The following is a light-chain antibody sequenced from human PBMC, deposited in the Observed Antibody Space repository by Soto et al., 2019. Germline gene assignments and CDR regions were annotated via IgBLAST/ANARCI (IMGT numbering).Light chain of an antibody. CDR2: DVS. J-gene: IGLJ2*01. CDR3: CSYISSTTLVV. Sequence: QSALTQPRSVSGSPGQSVTISCTGTSSDVGGYNYVSWYQQHPGKAPKLMIYDVSKRPSGVPDRFSGSKSGNTASLTVSGLQAEDEADYYCCSYISSTTLVVFGGGTKLTVL. V-gene: IGLV2-11*01. CDR1: SSDVGGYNY.